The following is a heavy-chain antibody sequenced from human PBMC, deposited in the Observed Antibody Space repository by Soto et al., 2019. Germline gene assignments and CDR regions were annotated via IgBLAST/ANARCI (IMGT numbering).Heavy chain of an antibody. J-gene: IGHJ4*02. CDR2: ISYDGSNK. CDR1: GFTFSSYA. CDR3: ARVTFNYYLDY. Sequence: QVQLVESGGGVVQPGRSLRLSCAASGFTFSSYAMHWVRQAPGKGLEWVAVISYDGSNKYYADSVKGRFTISGDNSKNTLYLQMNSLRAEDTAVYYCARVTFNYYLDYWGQGTLVTVSS. D-gene: IGHD3-10*01. V-gene: IGHV3-30-3*01.